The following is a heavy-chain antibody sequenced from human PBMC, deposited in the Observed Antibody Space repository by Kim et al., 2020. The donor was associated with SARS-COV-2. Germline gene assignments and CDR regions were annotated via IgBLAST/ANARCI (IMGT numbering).Heavy chain of an antibody. Sequence: GGSLRLSCAASGFSFSRSHMNWVRQTPGRGLEWVGYISSAGANLNYADSVRGRFTISRDNAKNSLYLQMNSLRDEDTAVYYCARDFWEVIRPDDYWGQGTLVTVSS. CDR3: ARDFWEVIRPDDY. CDR2: ISSAGANL. J-gene: IGHJ4*02. CDR1: GFSFSRSH. D-gene: IGHD3-10*01. V-gene: IGHV3-48*02.